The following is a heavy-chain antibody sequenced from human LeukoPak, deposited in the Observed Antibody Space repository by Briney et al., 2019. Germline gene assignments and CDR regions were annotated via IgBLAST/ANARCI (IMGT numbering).Heavy chain of an antibody. V-gene: IGHV3-53*01. Sequence: GSLKPSCAAPGFHVNNQHMSLVRQASRKGPEWGSVIYSGGSTYYADSVKGRFTISRDNSKNTLYLQMNSLRAEDTAVYYCARERFGYCSSTSCYSVWGQGTLVTVSS. CDR1: GFHVNNQH. D-gene: IGHD2-2*01. CDR3: ARERFGYCSSTSCYSV. J-gene: IGHJ4*02. CDR2: IYSGGST.